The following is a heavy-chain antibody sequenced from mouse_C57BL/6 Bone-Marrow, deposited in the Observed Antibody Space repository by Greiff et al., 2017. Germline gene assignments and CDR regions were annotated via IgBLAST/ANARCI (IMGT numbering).Heavy chain of an antibody. D-gene: IGHD1-1*02. CDR1: GFNIKDDY. Sequence: EVKLVESGAELVRPGASVTLSCTASGFNIKDDYMHWVKQRPEQGLEWIGWIDPENGDTEYASKFQGKATITADTSSNTAYLQLSSLTSEDTAVYYCTTGGYYPDYWGQGTTLTVSS. CDR2: IDPENGDT. CDR3: TTGGYYPDY. J-gene: IGHJ2*01. V-gene: IGHV14-4*01.